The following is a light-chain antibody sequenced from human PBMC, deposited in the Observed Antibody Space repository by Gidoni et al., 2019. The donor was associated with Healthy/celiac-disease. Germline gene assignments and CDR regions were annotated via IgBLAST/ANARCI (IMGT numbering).Light chain of an antibody. CDR2: GKN. CDR1: SLRSYY. V-gene: IGLV3-19*01. Sequence: SSELTQDPAVSVALGQTVRITCQGDSLRSYYASWYQQKPGQAPVLVIYGKNNRPSGIPDRFSGSSSGNTASLTITGAQAEDEADYYCNSRDSSGTRRFGTGTKVTVL. CDR3: NSRDSSGTRR. J-gene: IGLJ1*01.